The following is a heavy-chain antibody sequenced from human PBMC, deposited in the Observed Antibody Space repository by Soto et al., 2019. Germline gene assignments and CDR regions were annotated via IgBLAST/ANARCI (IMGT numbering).Heavy chain of an antibody. CDR3: ARDLGGWTDY. J-gene: IGHJ4*02. Sequence: QVQLVRSGAEVKKPGASVKVSCKASGYTFTSYAMQWVRQAPGQRLEWMGWINAGNGNTKYSQKFQGRVTITSDTSASTDYMELSSLRSEVTAVYYCARDLGGWTDYWGQGTLVTVSS. D-gene: IGHD6-19*01. CDR1: GYTFTSYA. CDR2: INAGNGNT. V-gene: IGHV1-3*01.